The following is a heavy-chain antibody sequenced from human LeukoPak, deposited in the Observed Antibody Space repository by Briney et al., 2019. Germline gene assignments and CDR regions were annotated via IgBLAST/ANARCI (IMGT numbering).Heavy chain of an antibody. CDR3: AKARTGMEAAVNWFDP. Sequence: GGSLRLSCAASGFTFSSYWMSWVRQAPGKGLEWVANIKGDGSEKYYVDSVKGRFTISRDNAKNSLYLQMNTLRVEDTALYYCAKARTGMEAAVNWFDPWGQGTLVTVSS. V-gene: IGHV3-7*04. D-gene: IGHD6-13*01. J-gene: IGHJ5*02. CDR1: GFTFSSYW. CDR2: IKGDGSEK.